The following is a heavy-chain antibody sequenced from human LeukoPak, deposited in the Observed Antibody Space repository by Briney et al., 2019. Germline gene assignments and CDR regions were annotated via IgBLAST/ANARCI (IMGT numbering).Heavy chain of an antibody. V-gene: IGHV4-59*01. J-gene: IGHJ6*02. CDR3: ARVVVLGSLYYYYGMDV. CDR2: IYYSGST. Sequence: PSETLSLTCTVSGGSISSYYWSWIRQPPGKGPEWIGYIYYSGSTNYNPSLKSRVTISVDTSKNQFSLKLSSVTAADTAVYYCARVVVLGSLYYYYGMDVWGQGTTVTVSS. CDR1: GGSISSYY. D-gene: IGHD3-22*01.